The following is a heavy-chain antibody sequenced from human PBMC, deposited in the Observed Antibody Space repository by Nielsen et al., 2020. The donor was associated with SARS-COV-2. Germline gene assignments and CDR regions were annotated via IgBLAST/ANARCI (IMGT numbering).Heavy chain of an antibody. CDR1: GFTFSSYG. J-gene: IGHJ3*02. CDR2: IWYDGSNK. D-gene: IGHD3-10*01. CDR3: ARGFGNAFDI. V-gene: IGHV3-33*01. Sequence: GESLKISCAASGFTFSSYGMHWVRQAPGKGLEWVAVIWYDGSNKYYADSVKGRFTISRDNSKNTLYLQMNSLRDEDTAVYYCARGFGNAFDIWGQGTMVTVSS.